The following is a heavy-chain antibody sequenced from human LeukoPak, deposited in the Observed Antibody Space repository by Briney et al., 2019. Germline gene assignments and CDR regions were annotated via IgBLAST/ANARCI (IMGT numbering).Heavy chain of an antibody. V-gene: IGHV1-46*01. CDR1: GYTFTAYY. J-gene: IGHJ4*02. D-gene: IGHD1-1*01. Sequence: ASVKVSFKTSGYTFTAYYMHWVRQAPGQRPERLGLTMPSSGRPQYPQQFKGRVTMTWDMSASTFYMDLSSLTSDDTAVYYCAREGPETYKFDFWGQGTLATVSS. CDR3: AREGPETYKFDF. CDR2: TMPSSGRP.